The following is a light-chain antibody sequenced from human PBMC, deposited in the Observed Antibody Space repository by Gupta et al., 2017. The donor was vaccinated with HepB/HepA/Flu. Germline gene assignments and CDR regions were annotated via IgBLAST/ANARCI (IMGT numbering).Light chain of an antibody. CDR1: RSNIGNNP. CDR2: NND. Sequence: QRVVISCAGSRSNIGNNPVAWFQQFPGTAPQPLTDNNDQRPSGGPDRCSGSRAATSASLAISGLQSEDEADYYCAAWDDSLNGRVVFGAGTELMVL. CDR3: AAWDDSLNGRVV. J-gene: IGLJ2*01. V-gene: IGLV1-44*01.